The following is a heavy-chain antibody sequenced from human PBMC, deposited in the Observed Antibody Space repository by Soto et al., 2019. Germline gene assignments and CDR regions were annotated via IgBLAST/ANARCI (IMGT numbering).Heavy chain of an antibody. CDR3: ARDPPNDKTQLDYGMDV. V-gene: IGHV3-23*01. CDR2: ISARGGST. D-gene: IGHD2-2*01. CDR1: GFTFSSYT. Sequence: EVQLLESGGGLGQGGGSLRLSCAASGFTFSSYTMNWVRQAPGKGLEWVSLISARGGSTYYADSVKGRFTISRDNSENTLYLQMNSLRAEDTGVYYCARDPPNDKTQLDYGMDVWGQGTAVTVSS. J-gene: IGHJ6*02.